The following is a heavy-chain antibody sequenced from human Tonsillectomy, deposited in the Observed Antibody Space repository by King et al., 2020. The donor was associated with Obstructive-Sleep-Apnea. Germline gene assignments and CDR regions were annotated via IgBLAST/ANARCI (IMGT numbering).Heavy chain of an antibody. J-gene: IGHJ4*02. CDR1: GFTFKNYG. Sequence: VQLVESGGGVVQPGRSLRLSCAASGFTFKNYGMHWVRQAPGKGLEWVAVIWYDESNKYYADSVKGRFTISRDNSKDTLYLQMNSLRVEDTSVYYCARSMSGYSDYHWRSTFDSWGQGTLVTVSS. V-gene: IGHV3-33*01. D-gene: IGHD5-12*01. CDR3: ARSMSGYSDYHWRSTFDS. CDR2: IWYDESNK.